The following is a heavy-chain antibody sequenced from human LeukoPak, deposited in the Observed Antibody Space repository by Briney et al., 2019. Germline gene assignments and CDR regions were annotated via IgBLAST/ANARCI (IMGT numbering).Heavy chain of an antibody. CDR1: GYTFTSYY. CDR3: ARGVLSRVKGYSYSYYFDY. D-gene: IGHD5-18*01. Sequence: VASVKVSCKASGYTFTSYYMHWVRQAPGQGLEWMGIINPSGGSTSYAQKFQGRVTMTRDTSTSTVYMELSSLRSEDTAVYYCARGVLSRVKGYSYSYYFDYWGQGTLVTVSS. CDR2: INPSGGST. J-gene: IGHJ4*02. V-gene: IGHV1-46*01.